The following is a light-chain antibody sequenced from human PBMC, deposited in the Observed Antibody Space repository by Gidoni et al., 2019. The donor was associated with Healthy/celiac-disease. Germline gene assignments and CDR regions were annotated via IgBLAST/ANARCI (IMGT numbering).Light chain of an antibody. CDR2: DAS. J-gene: IGKJ2*01. V-gene: IGKV1-33*01. Sequence: DIQMTHSPYSLSAAVGDRVAITCQASQDITNYLNWYQQKPGKAPKLLIYDASNLETGVPSRFSGSGSGTDFTFTISSLQPEDIATYYCQQYDNLPLYTFGQGTKLEIK. CDR3: QQYDNLPLYT. CDR1: QDITNY.